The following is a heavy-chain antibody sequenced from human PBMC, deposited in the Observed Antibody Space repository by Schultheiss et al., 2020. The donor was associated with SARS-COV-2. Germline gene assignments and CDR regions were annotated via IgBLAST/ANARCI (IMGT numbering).Heavy chain of an antibody. CDR3: ARAPTQYYGDTRRHYLDS. CDR1: GYSISSGYH. Sequence: SETLSLTCAVSGYSISSGYHWGWIRQPPGKGLEWIGSIYHSGSTYYNPSLKSRVTISVDTSKNLFSLKLTSVTAADTAVYYCARAPTQYYGDTRRHYLDSWGQGTLVTVSS. D-gene: IGHD4-17*01. CDR2: IYHSGST. V-gene: IGHV4-38-2*01. J-gene: IGHJ4*02.